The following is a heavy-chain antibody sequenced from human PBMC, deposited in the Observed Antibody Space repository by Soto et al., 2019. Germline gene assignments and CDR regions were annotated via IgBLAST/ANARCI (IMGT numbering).Heavy chain of an antibody. D-gene: IGHD3-3*01. Sequence: QVQLQESGPGLVKPSETLSLPCTVSGGSISNYYWSWIRQPPGKGLVWMGYTHYSGNTKCNPSLKSRVTISADPSKAQFSLKLTCVTAADTAVYYCARGHYDFWGGYFDTIDYWGQGTLVTVSS. CDR2: THYSGNT. V-gene: IGHV4-59*08. CDR1: GGSISNYY. J-gene: IGHJ4*02. CDR3: ARGHYDFWGGYFDTIDY.